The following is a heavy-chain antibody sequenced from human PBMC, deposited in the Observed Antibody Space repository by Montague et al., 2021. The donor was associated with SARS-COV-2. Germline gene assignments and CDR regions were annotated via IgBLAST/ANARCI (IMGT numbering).Heavy chain of an antibody. CDR3: ARAGSQRFFEF. J-gene: IGHJ2*01. D-gene: IGHD1-1*01. Sequence: SETLSLTCAVTSGSLRNYYWSWIRQPPGRGLEWIGEIRLPGGSNYNPSRKGRVTISLDTSNNQVSLSLNSVTAADTAVYYCARAGSQRFFEFWGRGTLVTVSS. V-gene: IGHV4-34*01. CDR2: IRLPGGS. CDR1: SGSLRNYY.